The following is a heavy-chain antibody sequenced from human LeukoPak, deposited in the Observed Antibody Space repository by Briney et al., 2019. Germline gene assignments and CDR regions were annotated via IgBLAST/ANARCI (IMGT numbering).Heavy chain of an antibody. V-gene: IGHV3-49*03. J-gene: IGHJ4*02. Sequence: GGSLRLSCAASGFTFSSYAMSWFRQAPGKGLEWVGFIRSKAYGGTTEYAASVKGRFTISRDDSKSIAYLQMNSLRTEDTAVYYCTRAPLGYCSGGSCARYWGQGTLVTVSS. D-gene: IGHD2-15*01. CDR1: GFTFSSYA. CDR2: IRSKAYGGTT. CDR3: TRAPLGYCSGGSCARY.